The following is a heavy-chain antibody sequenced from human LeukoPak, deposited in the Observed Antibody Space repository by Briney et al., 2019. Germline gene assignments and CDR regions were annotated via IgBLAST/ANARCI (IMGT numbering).Heavy chain of an antibody. CDR2: IYHSGRT. V-gene: IGHV4-38-2*02. CDR3: AREGRGQCLEWLSSGTSPAENWFDP. CDR1: GYSISSGYY. Sequence: SETPSLTCAVSGYSISSGYYWGWTRHPPGTGLEWIGSIYHSGRTYYNPSLKSRVTISVDKSKNQFSLKLRSVTAADTAVYYCAREGRGQCLEWLSSGTSPAENWFDPWGQGTLVTVSS. J-gene: IGHJ5*02. D-gene: IGHD3-3*01.